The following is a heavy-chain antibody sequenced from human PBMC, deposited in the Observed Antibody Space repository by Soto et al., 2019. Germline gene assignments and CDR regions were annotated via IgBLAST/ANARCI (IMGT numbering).Heavy chain of an antibody. D-gene: IGHD4-17*01. CDR1: GFPFSSFG. CDR3: ARYYGDLRTLDV. CDR2: VWFDGSKT. V-gene: IGHV3-33*01. Sequence: QEQLLESGGGVVQPGRSLRLSCTPSGFPFSSFGMHWVRQAPGKGLEWVAVVWFDGSKTYYADSVKGRFTGSRDNSKNTLSLQMNSLRVEDTAVYDCARYYGDLRTLDVWSQGALVTVSS. J-gene: IGHJ4*02.